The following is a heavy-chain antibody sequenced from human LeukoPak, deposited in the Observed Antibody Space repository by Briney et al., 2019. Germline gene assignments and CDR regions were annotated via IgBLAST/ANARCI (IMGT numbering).Heavy chain of an antibody. CDR3: ARGAVAPVSDYYMDV. CDR2: INPNSGGT. Sequence: GASVKVSCKASGYTFTSYDINWVRQATGQGLEWMGWINPNSGGTNYAQKFQGRVTMTRDTSISTAYMELSRLRSDDTAVYYCARGAVAPVSDYYMDVWGKGTTVTVSS. D-gene: IGHD6-19*01. CDR1: GYTFTSYD. J-gene: IGHJ6*03. V-gene: IGHV1-2*02.